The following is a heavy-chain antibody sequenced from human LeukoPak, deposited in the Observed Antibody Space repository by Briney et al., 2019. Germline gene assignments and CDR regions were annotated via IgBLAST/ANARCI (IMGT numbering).Heavy chain of an antibody. D-gene: IGHD6-19*01. CDR3: GKDGGQYSSGPEFDP. Sequence: GGSLRLXCAASGIVFSNTAMNWARQSPGRGLEWLSAISGGGERTFYADSVKGRFTISRDNSRNTLYLQMNNLRVDDTATYYCGKDGGQYSSGPEFDPRGQGALVIVSS. CDR1: GIVFSNTA. V-gene: IGHV3-23*01. CDR2: ISGGGERT. J-gene: IGHJ5*02.